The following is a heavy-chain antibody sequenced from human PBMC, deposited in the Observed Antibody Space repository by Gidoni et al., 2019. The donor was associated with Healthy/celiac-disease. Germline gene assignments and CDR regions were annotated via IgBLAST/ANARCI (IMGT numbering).Heavy chain of an antibody. D-gene: IGHD3-10*01. CDR1: GFTFSSYS. CDR2: ISSSSSYI. Sequence: EVQLVESGGGLVKPGGSLRLSCAASGFTFSSYSMNWVHQAPGKGLEWVSSISSSSSYIYYADSVKGRFTISRDNAKNSLYLQMNSLRAEDTAVYYCAREGISYYYYYGMDVWGQGTTVTVSS. J-gene: IGHJ6*02. CDR3: AREGISYYYYYGMDV. V-gene: IGHV3-21*01.